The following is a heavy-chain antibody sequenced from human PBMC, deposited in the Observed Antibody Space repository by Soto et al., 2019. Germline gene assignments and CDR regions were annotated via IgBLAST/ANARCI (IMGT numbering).Heavy chain of an antibody. CDR3: AREGRGKKAGYNGLVSLGY. Sequence: QVQLVQSGAEVKTPGSSLKVSCTVSGSRFSNYVISWVRQAPGHGLAWLGRIIPIFNSTQYAQKFQGRGTITADKSTNTASLELSSLRSDDTAVYYCAREGRGKKAGYNGLVSLGYWGQGTLVTVSS. V-gene: IGHV1-69*06. J-gene: IGHJ4*02. CDR1: GSRFSNYV. D-gene: IGHD2-2*02. CDR2: IIPIFNST.